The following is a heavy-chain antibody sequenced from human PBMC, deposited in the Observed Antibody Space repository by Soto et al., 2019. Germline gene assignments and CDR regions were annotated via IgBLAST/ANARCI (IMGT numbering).Heavy chain of an antibody. J-gene: IGHJ4*02. CDR1: GVTISTYY. CDR3: VREAYIGYGHAIDH. D-gene: IGHD5-12*01. CDR2: NYHSGTT. V-gene: IGHV4-59*01. Sequence: LSRTCAVSGVTISTYYWSWIRQPPGKGLEWIGYNYHSGTTNYNPSLKSRVTISVDTSKNQFSLRLTSVTAADTAIYYCVREAYIGYGHAIDHWGQGILVTVSS.